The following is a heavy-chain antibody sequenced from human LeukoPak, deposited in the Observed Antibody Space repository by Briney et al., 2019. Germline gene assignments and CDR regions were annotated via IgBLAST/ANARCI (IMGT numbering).Heavy chain of an antibody. Sequence: GGSLRLSCTASGFSFSGHWMHWARQLPGKGLVWVSRISPTGSTTSYADPVKGRFTVSRDNAKNTLYLQVNNLRAEDTAVYYCAKGEPSAAGTAGVYYWGQGTLVTVSS. CDR3: AKGEPSAAGTAGVYY. V-gene: IGHV3-74*01. J-gene: IGHJ4*02. CDR1: GFSFSGHW. D-gene: IGHD6-13*01. CDR2: ISPTGSTT.